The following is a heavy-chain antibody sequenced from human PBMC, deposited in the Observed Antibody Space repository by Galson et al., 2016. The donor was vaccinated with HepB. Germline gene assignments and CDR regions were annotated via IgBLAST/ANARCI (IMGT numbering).Heavy chain of an antibody. CDR1: GGSISSSNYY. Sequence: ETLSLTCTVSGGSISSSNYYWGWIRQPPGKGLEWIGSIYYSGSTYYNPSLKSRVTMSVDTSKNQFSLKLNSVTDADTAVYYCARQIVVVVAATRGVDWFDPWGQGTLVTVSA. CDR2: IYYSGST. CDR3: ARQIVVVVAATRGVDWFDP. D-gene: IGHD2-15*01. V-gene: IGHV4-39*01. J-gene: IGHJ5*02.